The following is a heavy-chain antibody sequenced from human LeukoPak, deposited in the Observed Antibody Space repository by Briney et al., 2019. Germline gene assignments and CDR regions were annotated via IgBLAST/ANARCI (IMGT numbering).Heavy chain of an antibody. CDR3: ARLHYYDSSGYYPRYY. J-gene: IGHJ4*02. Sequence: PSETLSLTCIVSGGSISSSSYYRGWIRQPPGKGLKWIGSIYYSGNTYYNPSLKSRVTISVDTSKNQFSLKLSSVTAADTAVYYCARLHYYDSSGYYPRYYWGQGTLVTVSS. CDR1: GGSISSSSYY. V-gene: IGHV4-39*01. D-gene: IGHD3-22*01. CDR2: IYYSGNT.